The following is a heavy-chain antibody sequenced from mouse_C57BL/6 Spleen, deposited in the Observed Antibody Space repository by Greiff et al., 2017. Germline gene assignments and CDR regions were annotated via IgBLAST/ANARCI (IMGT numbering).Heavy chain of an antibody. J-gene: IGHJ4*01. V-gene: IGHV7-1*01. CDR1: GFTFSDFY. CDR2: SRNKANDYTT. CDR3: ARDAYDSGAMDD. Sequence: EVKLVESGGGLVQSGRSLRLSCATSGFTFSDFYMEWVRQAPGKGLEWIAASRNKANDYTTEYSASVKGRFIVSRDTSQSILYLQMNALRAEDTAIYYCARDAYDSGAMDDWGQGTSVTVSS. D-gene: IGHD2-4*01.